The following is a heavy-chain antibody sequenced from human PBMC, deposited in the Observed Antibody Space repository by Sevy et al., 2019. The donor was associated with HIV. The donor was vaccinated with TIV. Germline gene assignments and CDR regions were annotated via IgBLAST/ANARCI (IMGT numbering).Heavy chain of an antibody. CDR1: GGAITSGDYY. CDR2: IYPSAGI. D-gene: IGHD5-18*01. V-gene: IGHV4-30-4*01. Sequence: SETLSLTCTVSGGAITSGDYYWNWIRQPPGKGLEWIGYIYPSAGIFYNPSLQSRAIISQDTSKNQFSLKLSSVTAADTAVYFCARERGYTYLFMDIWGQGTPVTVSS. CDR3: ARERGYTYLFMDI. J-gene: IGHJ4*02.